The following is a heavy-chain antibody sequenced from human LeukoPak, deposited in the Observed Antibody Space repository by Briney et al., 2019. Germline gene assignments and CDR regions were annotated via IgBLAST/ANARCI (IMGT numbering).Heavy chain of an antibody. V-gene: IGHV3-23*01. Sequence: PGGTLRLSCAASGFTFSSYGMSWVRQAPGKGLEWVSAISGSGGSTYYADSVKGRFTISRDNSKNTLYLQMNSLRAEDTAVYYCAKEDRSMIVVVITTSFDYWGQGTLVTVSS. CDR3: AKEDRSMIVVVITTSFDY. J-gene: IGHJ4*02. CDR1: GFTFSSYG. D-gene: IGHD3-22*01. CDR2: ISGSGGST.